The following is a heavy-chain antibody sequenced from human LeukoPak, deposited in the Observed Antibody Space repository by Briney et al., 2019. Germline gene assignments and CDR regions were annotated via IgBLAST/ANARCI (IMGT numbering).Heavy chain of an antibody. D-gene: IGHD3-3*01. V-gene: IGHV4-61*02. CDR1: GGSISSGSYY. J-gene: IGHJ3*02. CDR2: IYTSGST. CDR3: ARAYYDFWGGYYTGDAFDI. Sequence: SETLSLTCTVSGGSISSGSYYWSWIRQPAGKGLEWIGRIYTSGSTNYNPSLKSRVTISVDTSQNQFSLKLSSVTAADTAVYYCARAYYDFWGGYYTGDAFDIWGQGTMVTVSS.